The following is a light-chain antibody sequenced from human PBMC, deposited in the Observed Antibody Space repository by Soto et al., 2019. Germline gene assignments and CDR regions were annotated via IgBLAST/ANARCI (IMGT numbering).Light chain of an antibody. CDR3: ASWDSSMIGGV. Sequence: QSALTQPPSVSAAPGQKVTISCSGSSPNMGINTVSWYQQLPGIAPKLLIYEDNKRPSVIPDRFSGSKSVTSGTLGITGLQNGDGAEYYCASWDSSMIGGVFGGGTKL. V-gene: IGLV1-51*02. CDR1: SPNMGINT. J-gene: IGLJ2*01. CDR2: EDN.